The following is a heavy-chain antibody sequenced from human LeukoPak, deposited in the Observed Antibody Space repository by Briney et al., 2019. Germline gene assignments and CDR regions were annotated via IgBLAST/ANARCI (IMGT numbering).Heavy chain of an antibody. CDR2: ISTDGTT. D-gene: IGHD3-16*01. Sequence: PGGSLRLSCAASGFTFSTYAMTWLRQAPGKGLESVSSISTDGTTYYAHSVKGRFTLSRDNSQNTLYLQMSSLRAEDTAVYYCAKLGHGGYYSYMDVWGKGTTVTVSS. V-gene: IGHV3-23*01. CDR1: GFTFSTYA. CDR3: AKLGHGGYYSYMDV. J-gene: IGHJ6*03.